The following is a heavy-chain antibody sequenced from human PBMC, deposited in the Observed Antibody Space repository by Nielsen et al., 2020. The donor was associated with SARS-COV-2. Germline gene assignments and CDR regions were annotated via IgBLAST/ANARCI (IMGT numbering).Heavy chain of an antibody. Sequence: GESLKISCPASGFTFGDYAMSWFRQAPGKGLEWVGFIRSKAYGGTTEYAASVKGRFTISRDDSKSIAYLQMNSLKTEDTAVYYCTNRYCSGGSCYDPPDYFDYWGQGTLVTVSS. D-gene: IGHD2-15*01. CDR2: IRSKAYGGTT. J-gene: IGHJ4*02. CDR1: GFTFGDYA. CDR3: TNRYCSGGSCYDPPDYFDY. V-gene: IGHV3-49*03.